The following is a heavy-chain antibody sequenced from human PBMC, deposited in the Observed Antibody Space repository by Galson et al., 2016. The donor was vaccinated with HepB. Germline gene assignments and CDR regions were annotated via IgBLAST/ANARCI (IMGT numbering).Heavy chain of an antibody. CDR3: AKTYSYGLRFDY. J-gene: IGHJ4*02. V-gene: IGHV4-30-4*01. D-gene: IGHD5-18*01. CDR1: GGSISSSYDY. CDR2: SSYSGNT. Sequence: LTCTVSGGSISSSYDYWTWIRQPPAKGLVWFGYSSYSGNTYSNPSHKSRVTISVDTSKNQFSLKLSSVNAADTAVYYCAKTYSYGLRFDYWGQGTLVTVSS.